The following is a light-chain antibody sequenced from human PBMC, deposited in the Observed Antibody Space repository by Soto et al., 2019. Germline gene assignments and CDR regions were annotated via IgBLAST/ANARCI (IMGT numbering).Light chain of an antibody. CDR3: QQCRNWPIT. Sequence: EIVMTQSPATLSASPGEGATLSCKAGQNVYNNLAGYQQRPGQPPRLLIYDASTKATGISARFSGTGYGTEFTLAISSVQSEDFAVDFCQQCRNWPITFGGGTKVEIK. V-gene: IGKV3-15*01. J-gene: IGKJ4*01. CDR1: QNVYNN. CDR2: DAS.